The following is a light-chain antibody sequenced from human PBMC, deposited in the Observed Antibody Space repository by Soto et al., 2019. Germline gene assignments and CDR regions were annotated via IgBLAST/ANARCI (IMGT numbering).Light chain of an antibody. V-gene: IGKV3-11*01. CDR3: QQRSTWPAT. J-gene: IGKJ1*01. CDR1: QSVSSY. Sequence: EIVLTQSPSTLSLSPGERATLSCRASQSVSSYLAWYQQKPGQAPRLLIYDASTRATGIPARFSGSGSGTDFTLTITSLEPEDFAAYYCQQRSTWPATFGQGTKVDIK. CDR2: DAS.